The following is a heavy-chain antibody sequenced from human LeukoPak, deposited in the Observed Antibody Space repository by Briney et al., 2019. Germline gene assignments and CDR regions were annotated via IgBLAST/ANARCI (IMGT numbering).Heavy chain of an antibody. CDR3: ARDDSGSYYRLFYYMDV. V-gene: IGHV3-74*01. CDR2: IKIDGSST. Sequence: GGSLRLSCAVSGFTFSSYWMHWVRQAPGKGLVWVSRIKIDGSSTTYADYVKGRFTISRDNAKNTLYLQMNSLRAEDTAVYYCARDDSGSYYRLFYYMDVWGKGTTVTVSS. D-gene: IGHD1-26*01. CDR1: GFTFSSYW. J-gene: IGHJ6*03.